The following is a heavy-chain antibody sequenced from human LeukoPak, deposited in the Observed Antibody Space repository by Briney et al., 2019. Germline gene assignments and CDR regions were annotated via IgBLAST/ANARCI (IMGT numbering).Heavy chain of an antibody. D-gene: IGHD6-19*01. CDR3: ARETGAVAGTGYYYYYYYMDV. Sequence: GGSLRLSCAVSGFTLSSYAMHWVRQAPGKGLEWVAVISYDGSNKYYADSVKGRFTISRDNSKNTLYVQMNSLRPEDTAVYRCARETGAVAGTGYYYYYYYMDVWGKGTTVTVSS. V-gene: IGHV3-30*04. CDR2: ISYDGSNK. J-gene: IGHJ6*03. CDR1: GFTLSSYA.